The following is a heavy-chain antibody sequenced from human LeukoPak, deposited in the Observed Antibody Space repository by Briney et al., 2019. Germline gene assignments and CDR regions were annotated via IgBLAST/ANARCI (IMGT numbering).Heavy chain of an antibody. CDR1: DYSISSDYY. Sequence: TSETLSLTCGVSDYSISSDYYWGWIRQPPGKGLEWIGSIYHSGTAYYNPSLNSRATISVDTSKNQFSLKLNSVTAADTAVYYCARVWGYTYGYFDYWGQGTLVTVSS. J-gene: IGHJ4*02. CDR2: IYHSGTA. CDR3: ARVWGYTYGYFDY. D-gene: IGHD5-18*01. V-gene: IGHV4-38-2*01.